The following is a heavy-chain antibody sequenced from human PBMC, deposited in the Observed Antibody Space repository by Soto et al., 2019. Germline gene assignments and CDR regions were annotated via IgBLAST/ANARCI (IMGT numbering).Heavy chain of an antibody. Sequence: ASVKGSCKASGYTFTSYDINWVRQATGQGLEWMGWMNPNIGNTGYAQKLQCRGTMTRHTSISTAYMELSSLRSEATAVYYCARVLGQLVGLLTVDAFDLWGQGTTVTVSS. D-gene: IGHD6-6*01. J-gene: IGHJ3*01. V-gene: IGHV1-8*01. CDR3: ARVLGQLVGLLTVDAFDL. CDR2: MNPNIGNT. CDR1: GYTFTSYD.